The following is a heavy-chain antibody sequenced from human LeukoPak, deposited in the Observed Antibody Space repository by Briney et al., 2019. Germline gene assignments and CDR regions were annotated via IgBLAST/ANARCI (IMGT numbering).Heavy chain of an antibody. CDR1: GYTFTSPY. D-gene: IGHD3-3*01. CDR3: ARDSLGGVVIIPEGWFDP. CDR2: INPSGGST. J-gene: IGHJ5*02. Sequence: GASVTVSCTASGYTFTSPYMHWVRQAPGQGLEWMGIINPSGGSTSYAQKFQGRVTMTRDTSTSTVYMELSSLRSEDTAVYYCARDSLGGVVIIPEGWFDPWGQGTLVTVSS. V-gene: IGHV1-46*01.